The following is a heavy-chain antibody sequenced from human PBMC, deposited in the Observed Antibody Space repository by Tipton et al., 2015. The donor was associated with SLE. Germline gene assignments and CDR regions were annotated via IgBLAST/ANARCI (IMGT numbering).Heavy chain of an antibody. Sequence: TLSLTCTISGDSIAINNYYWGWIRQPPGKGLEWIGNINYSGTTYYNPSLKTRVTISVDSSKVHFSLRLTSVTAADTAVYFCARAIGANYFNFWGQGSLVTVSS. CDR2: INYSGTT. CDR1: GDSIAINNYY. J-gene: IGHJ4*02. CDR3: ARAIGANYFNF. V-gene: IGHV4-39*02. D-gene: IGHD3-16*01.